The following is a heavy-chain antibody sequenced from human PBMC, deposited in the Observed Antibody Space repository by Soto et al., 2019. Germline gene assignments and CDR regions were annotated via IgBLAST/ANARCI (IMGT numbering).Heavy chain of an antibody. D-gene: IGHD3-3*01. CDR3: AKAILEWTHPPIYGMYV. CDR2: ISGSGGST. Sequence: PGGSLRLSCAASGFTFSSYAMSWVRQAPGKGLEWVSAISGSGGSTYYADSVKGRFTISRDNSKNTLYLQMNSLRAEDTAVYYCAKAILEWTHPPIYGMYVWGQGTTVTVSS. J-gene: IGHJ6*02. CDR1: GFTFSSYA. V-gene: IGHV3-23*01.